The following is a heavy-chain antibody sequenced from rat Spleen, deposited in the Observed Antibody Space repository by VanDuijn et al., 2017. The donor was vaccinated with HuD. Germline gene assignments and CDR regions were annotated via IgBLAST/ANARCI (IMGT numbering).Heavy chain of an antibody. Sequence: EVKLVESGGGLVQPGRSLKLSCAVSGFNFNDHWMGWVRQAPGKGLEWIGEINKDSSTVKYTQSLKDKFTISRDNAQNTLYLQMNKLGSEDTAIYYCARHRNYGGIPFDFWGQGVMVTVSS. CDR1: GFNFNDHW. CDR2: INKDSSTV. V-gene: IGHV4-2*01. CDR3: ARHRNYGGIPFDF. J-gene: IGHJ2*01. D-gene: IGHD1-11*01.